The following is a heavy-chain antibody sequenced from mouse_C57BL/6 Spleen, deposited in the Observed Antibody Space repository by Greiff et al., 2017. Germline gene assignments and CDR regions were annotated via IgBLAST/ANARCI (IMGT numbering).Heavy chain of an antibody. Sequence: QVQLQQPGAELVKPGASVKVSCKASGYTFTSYWMHWVKQRPGQGLEWIGRIHPSDSDTNYNQKFKGKATLTVDKSSSTAYMQLSSLTSEDSAVYYCAIVTITTVVGGLGYWGQGTTLTVSS. J-gene: IGHJ2*01. V-gene: IGHV1-74*01. CDR2: IHPSDSDT. D-gene: IGHD1-1*01. CDR1: GYTFTSYW. CDR3: AIVTITTVVGGLGY.